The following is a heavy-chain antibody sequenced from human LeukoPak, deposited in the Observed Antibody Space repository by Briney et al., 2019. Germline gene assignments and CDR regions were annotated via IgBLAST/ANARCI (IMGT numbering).Heavy chain of an antibody. Sequence: SETLSLTCTVSGGSISSGDYYWSWNRQPPGKGLEWIGYIYYSGSTYYNPSLKSRVTISVDTSKNQFSLKLSSVTAADTAVYYCAAQYQLLSNWFDPWGQGTLVTVSS. CDR2: IYYSGST. J-gene: IGHJ5*02. CDR3: AAQYQLLSNWFDP. V-gene: IGHV4-30-4*01. D-gene: IGHD2-2*01. CDR1: GGSISSGDYY.